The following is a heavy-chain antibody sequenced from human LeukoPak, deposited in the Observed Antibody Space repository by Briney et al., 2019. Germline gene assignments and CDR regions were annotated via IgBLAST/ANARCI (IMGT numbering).Heavy chain of an antibody. Sequence: GASVKVSCKASGYTFTGYYMHWVRQAPGQGLEWMGWINPNSGGTNYAQKFQGRVTMTRDTSISTAYMELSRLRSDDTAVYYCAKEGRRYFDWLIRSQALDYWGQGTLVTVSS. J-gene: IGHJ4*02. D-gene: IGHD3-9*01. CDR1: GYTFTGYY. V-gene: IGHV1-2*02. CDR2: INPNSGGT. CDR3: AKEGRRYFDWLIRSQALDY.